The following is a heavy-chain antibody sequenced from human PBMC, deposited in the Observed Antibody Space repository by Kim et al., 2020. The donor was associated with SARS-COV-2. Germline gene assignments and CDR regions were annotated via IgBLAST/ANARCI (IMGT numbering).Heavy chain of an antibody. V-gene: IGHV3-49*02. D-gene: IGHD6-25*01. CDR2: KT. CDR3: TRDGGDAFDI. Sequence: KTEYAASVKGRFTISRDDSKSIAYLQMNSLKTEDTAVYYCTRDGGDAFDIWGQGTMVTVSS. J-gene: IGHJ3*02.